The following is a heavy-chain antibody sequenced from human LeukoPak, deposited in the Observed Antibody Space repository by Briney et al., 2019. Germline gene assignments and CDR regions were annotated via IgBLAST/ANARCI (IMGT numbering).Heavy chain of an antibody. CDR3: ASPKTTTSYYDFWSGFNDAFDI. Sequence: PSETLSLTCTVSGGSISSSSYYWGWIRQPPGKGLEWIGRIYYSGSTYYNPSLKSRVTISVDTSKNQFSLKLSSVTAADTAVYYCASPKTTTSYYDFWSGFNDAFDIWGQGTMVTVSS. CDR2: IYYSGST. D-gene: IGHD3-3*01. J-gene: IGHJ3*02. CDR1: GGSISSSSYY. V-gene: IGHV4-39*01.